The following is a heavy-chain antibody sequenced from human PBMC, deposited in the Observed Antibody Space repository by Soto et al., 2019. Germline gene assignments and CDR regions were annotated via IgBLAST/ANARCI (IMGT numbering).Heavy chain of an antibody. V-gene: IGHV1-8*01. CDR3: ARDVQSTKFDP. CDR2: MNPNSGNT. J-gene: IGHJ5*02. Sequence: ASVKVSCKASGYTFTSYDINWVRQATGQGLEWMGWMNPNSGNTGYAQKFQGRVPMTRNTSISTAYMELSSLRSEDTAVYYCARDVQSTKFDPWGQGTLVTVSS. D-gene: IGHD2-2*01. CDR1: GYTFTSYD.